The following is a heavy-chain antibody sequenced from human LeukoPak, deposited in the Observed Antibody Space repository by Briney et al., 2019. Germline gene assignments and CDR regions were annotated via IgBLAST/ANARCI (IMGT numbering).Heavy chain of an antibody. Sequence: ASVKVSCKVSGYTLTELSMHWVRQAPGKGLEWMGGFDPEDGETIYAQKFQGRVTMTEDTSTDTAYMELSSLRSEDTAVYYCARDQGEWEPRAAFDIWGQGTMVTVSS. CDR3: ARDQGEWEPRAAFDI. CDR2: FDPEDGET. V-gene: IGHV1-24*01. CDR1: GYTLTELS. J-gene: IGHJ3*02. D-gene: IGHD1-26*01.